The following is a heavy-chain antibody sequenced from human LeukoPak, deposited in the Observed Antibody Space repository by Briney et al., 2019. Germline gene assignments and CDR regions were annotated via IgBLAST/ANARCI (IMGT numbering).Heavy chain of an antibody. V-gene: IGHV1-3*01. CDR3: ARTMYSSGWYVISDFDY. CDR1: GYTFTSYA. J-gene: IGHJ4*02. CDR2: INAGNGNT. Sequence: GASVKVSCKASGYTFTSYAMHWVRQAPGQRLEWMGWINAGNGNTKYSQKFQGRVTITRDTSASTAYMELRSLRSDDTAVYYCARTMYSSGWYVISDFDYWGQGTLVTVSS. D-gene: IGHD6-19*01.